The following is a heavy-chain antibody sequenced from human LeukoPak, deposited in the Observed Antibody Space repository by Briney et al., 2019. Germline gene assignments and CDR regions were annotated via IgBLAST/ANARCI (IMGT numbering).Heavy chain of an antibody. V-gene: IGHV4-4*07. D-gene: IGHD3-16*01. CDR2: VDTSGST. CDR3: ARGLGGASHYMDV. CDR1: GGSISSFY. Sequence: SETLSLTCSVSGGSISSFYWSWVRQPAGKGLEWIGRVDTSGSTHYNPSLRGRVTMSLHTSRKQFSLKLNSVTVADTAVYYCARGLGGASHYMDVWGKGTTVTVSS. J-gene: IGHJ6*03.